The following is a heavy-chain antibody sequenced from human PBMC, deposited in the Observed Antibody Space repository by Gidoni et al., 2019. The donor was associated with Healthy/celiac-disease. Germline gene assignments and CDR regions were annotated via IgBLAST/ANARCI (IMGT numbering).Heavy chain of an antibody. J-gene: IGHJ6*02. CDR2: ISYDGSNK. Sequence: QVQLVESGGGVVQPGRSLRLSCAASGFTFSSYGMHWVRQAPGKGLEWVAVISYDGSNKYYEDSVKGRFTISRDNSKNTLYLQMNSLRAEDTAVYYCARDSSSRYYGMDVWGQGTTVTVSS. CDR1: GFTFSSYG. CDR3: ARDSSSRYYGMDV. V-gene: IGHV3-30*03.